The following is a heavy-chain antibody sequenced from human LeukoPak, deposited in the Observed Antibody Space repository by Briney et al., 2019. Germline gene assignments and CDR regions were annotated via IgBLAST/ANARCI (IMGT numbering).Heavy chain of an antibody. D-gene: IGHD1-26*01. CDR1: GFTFGVYD. CDR2: IRAYNGNT. Sequence: ASVKVSCKASGFTFGVYDFTWVRQAPGQGLEWMGWIRAYNGNTDYAQKVQGRVTMTTDTSTSTVYMELTSLRSDDTAMYYCARVATISGGKWFDPWGQGTQVTVSS. V-gene: IGHV1-18*01. J-gene: IGHJ5*02. CDR3: ARVATISGGKWFDP.